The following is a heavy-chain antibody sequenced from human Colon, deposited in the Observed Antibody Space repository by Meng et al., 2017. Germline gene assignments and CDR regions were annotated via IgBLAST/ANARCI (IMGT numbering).Heavy chain of an antibody. J-gene: IGHJ4*02. CDR2: ISGTDDAT. CDR3: AKTWARWCDGRACYPYLDS. CDR1: GFTFTNFA. V-gene: IGHV3-23*01. Sequence: GESLKISCAASGFTFTNFAIGWVRQAPGKGLEWVSTISGTDDATYFADSVKGRFTISRDNSKNTLYLQMNSLRAEDTALYYCAKTWARWCDGRACYPYLDSWGQGTLVTVSS. D-gene: IGHD2-21*02.